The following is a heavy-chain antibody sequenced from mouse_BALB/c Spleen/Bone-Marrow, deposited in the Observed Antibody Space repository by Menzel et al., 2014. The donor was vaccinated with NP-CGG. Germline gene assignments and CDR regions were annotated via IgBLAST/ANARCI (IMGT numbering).Heavy chain of an antibody. V-gene: IGHV3-6*02. CDR1: GYSIASGFY. D-gene: IGHD1-1*01. CDR2: ISFDGTN. J-gene: IGHJ3*01. CDR3: ARGNYYWFAY. Sequence: DVQLQESGPGLAKPSQSLSLTCSVTGYSIASGFYWNWIRQFPGDKLEWMGYISFDGTNNYDPSLKNRISITRDTSKNQFFLKLNSVTTEDTATYYCARGNYYWFAYWGQGTLVTVSA.